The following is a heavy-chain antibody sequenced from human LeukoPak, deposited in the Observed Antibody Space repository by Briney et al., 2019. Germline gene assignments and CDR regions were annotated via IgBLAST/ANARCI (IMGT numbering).Heavy chain of an antibody. Sequence: GGSLRLSCAASGFTFSSYGMSWVRQAPGKGLEWVSDISGSGGSTYYADSVKGRFTISRDNSKNTLYLKMNSLRAEDTAVYYCAKLPHSGSPSPFDYWGQGTLVTVSS. CDR2: ISGSGGST. CDR3: AKLPHSGSPSPFDY. CDR1: GFTFSSYG. D-gene: IGHD1-26*01. J-gene: IGHJ4*02. V-gene: IGHV3-23*01.